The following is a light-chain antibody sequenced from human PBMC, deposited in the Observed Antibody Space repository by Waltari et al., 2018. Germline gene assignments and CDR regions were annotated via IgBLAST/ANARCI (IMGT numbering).Light chain of an antibody. CDR2: DTD. CDR3: LLYSSGVWV. Sequence: VVTQDPSLTVSPGQTVTLTCGPSTGSLIRNHHPYWFQQKPGQAPRTLVSDTDSRHSWTPARFSGSLLGGKAALTLSGAQPEDEAEYYCLLYSSGVWVFGGGTKVTVL. J-gene: IGLJ2*01. V-gene: IGLV7-46*01. CDR1: TGSLIRNHH.